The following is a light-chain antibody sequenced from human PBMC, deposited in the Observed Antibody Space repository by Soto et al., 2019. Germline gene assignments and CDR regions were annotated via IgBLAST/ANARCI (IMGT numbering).Light chain of an antibody. CDR1: SNDVGRYTY. CDR2: GVS. J-gene: IGLJ1*01. Sequence: QSVLTQPASVCGSPGQSITISCSGTSNDVGRYTYVSWNQQHPGKPPKLIIYGVSNRPSGVSNRFSGSKPGNTASLIISGLQAEYEADYCCSSYTSMTTLGFGSGTEVTVL. V-gene: IGLV2-14*01. CDR3: SSYTSMTTLG.